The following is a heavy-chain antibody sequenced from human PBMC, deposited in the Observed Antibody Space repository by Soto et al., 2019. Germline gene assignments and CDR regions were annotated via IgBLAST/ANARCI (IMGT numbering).Heavy chain of an antibody. CDR3: ARLFNWVDMRGDYVHYMDD. J-gene: IGHJ6*03. CDR1: GYRFTSYG. V-gene: IGHV1-18*01. Sequence: QVQLVQSGAEVKKPGASVKVSCKASGYRFTSYGISWVRQAPGQGLEWMGWVGAYNGNPNYSPEFQDRVTVTTDTSTATAYLELRGLRGDDTAVYYCARLFNWVDMRGDYVHYMDDWGTGTSVTVSS. CDR2: VGAYNGNP. D-gene: IGHD1-1*01.